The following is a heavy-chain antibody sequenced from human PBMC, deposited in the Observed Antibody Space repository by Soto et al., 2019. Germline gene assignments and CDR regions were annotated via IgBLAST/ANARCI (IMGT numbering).Heavy chain of an antibody. Sequence: GGSLRLSCAASGFTFSSYGMHWVRQAPGKGLEWVAVIWYDGSNKFYVDSVKGRFTISRDNSKNTLYLQMNSLRAEDTAVYYCARDPAMGVGDAFDIWGQGTMATVSS. D-gene: IGHD5-18*01. CDR2: IWYDGSNK. CDR3: ARDPAMGVGDAFDI. J-gene: IGHJ3*02. V-gene: IGHV3-33*01. CDR1: GFTFSSYG.